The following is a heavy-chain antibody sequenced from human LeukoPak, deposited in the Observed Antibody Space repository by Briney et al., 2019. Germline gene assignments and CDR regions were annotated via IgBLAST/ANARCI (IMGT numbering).Heavy chain of an antibody. CDR3: ASGLYSSSWLEYFQH. Sequence: GGSLRLSCAASGFTFSSCSMNWVRQAPGKGLEWVSSISSSSSYIYYADSVKGRFTISRDNAKNSLYLQMNSLRAEDTAVYYCASGLYSSSWLEYFQHWGQGTLVTVSS. D-gene: IGHD6-13*01. CDR2: ISSSSSYI. V-gene: IGHV3-21*01. CDR1: GFTFSSCS. J-gene: IGHJ1*01.